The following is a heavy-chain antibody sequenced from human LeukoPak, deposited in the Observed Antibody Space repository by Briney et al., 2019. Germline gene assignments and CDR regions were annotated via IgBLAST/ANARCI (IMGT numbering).Heavy chain of an antibody. CDR3: ARSMVRGGFL. D-gene: IGHD3-10*01. V-gene: IGHV4-59*01. J-gene: IGHJ4*02. CDR1: GASIGESY. Sequence: SETLSLTCTVSGASIGESYWSWIRQSPGKGLEWIAYVSYSGRTKYRPSLKSRVTISVDTSKNQFSLKLSSVTAADTAVYYCARSMVRGGFLWGQGTLVTVSS. CDR2: VSYSGRT.